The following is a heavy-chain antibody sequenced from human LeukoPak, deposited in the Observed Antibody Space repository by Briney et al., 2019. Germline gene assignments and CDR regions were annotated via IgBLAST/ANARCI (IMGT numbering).Heavy chain of an antibody. CDR3: ARYVLAAAGKRFGFDY. Sequence: SETLSLTCTVSGGSISSYYWSWIRQPPGKGLEWIGYIYYSGSTNYNPSLKSRVTISVDTSKNQFSLKLSSVTAADTAVYYCARYVLAAAGKRFGFDYWGQGTLVTVSS. V-gene: IGHV4-59*08. CDR2: IYYSGST. J-gene: IGHJ4*02. D-gene: IGHD6-13*01. CDR1: GGSISSYY.